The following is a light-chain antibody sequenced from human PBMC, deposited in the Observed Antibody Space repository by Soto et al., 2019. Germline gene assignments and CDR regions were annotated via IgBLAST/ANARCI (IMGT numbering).Light chain of an antibody. CDR2: GAY. CDR1: QSVSSNY. V-gene: IGKV3-20*01. CDR3: QQYGSSPYT. J-gene: IGKJ2*01. Sequence: EIVLTQSPGTLSLSPGERATLSCRASQSVSSNYLAWYQQKSGQAPRLLIYGAYNRAAGIPDRFSGSGSGTDFTLTISRLEPEYFAVYYCQQYGSSPYTFGQGTKREIK.